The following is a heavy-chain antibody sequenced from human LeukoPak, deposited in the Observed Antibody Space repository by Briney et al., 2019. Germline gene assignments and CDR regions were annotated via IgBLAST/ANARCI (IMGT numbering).Heavy chain of an antibody. CDR3: ARGDFSKGVFDV. V-gene: IGHV5-51*01. J-gene: IGHJ3*01. D-gene: IGHD4-11*01. CDR1: GYSFTSDW. Sequence: GESLKISCKGSGYSFTSDWIGWVRQMPGKGLEWMGMIYPGDSDTRYSPSFQGQVTISADKSIRTAYLQWSSLRASDTAMYYCARGDFSKGVFDVWGQGTMVTVSS. CDR2: IYPGDSDT.